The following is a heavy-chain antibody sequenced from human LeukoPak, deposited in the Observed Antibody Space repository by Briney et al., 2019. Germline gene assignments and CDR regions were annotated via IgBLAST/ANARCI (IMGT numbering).Heavy chain of an antibody. Sequence: SETLSLTCTVSGGSVSSGSYYWSWIRQPPGKGLEWIGYIYYSGSTNYNPPLKSRVTISVDTSKNQFSLKLSSVTAADTAVYYCARESKDFEATIFGWFDPWGQGTLVTVSS. CDR3: ARESKDFEATIFGWFDP. CDR1: GGSVSSGSYY. D-gene: IGHD3-3*01. V-gene: IGHV4-61*01. J-gene: IGHJ5*02. CDR2: IYYSGST.